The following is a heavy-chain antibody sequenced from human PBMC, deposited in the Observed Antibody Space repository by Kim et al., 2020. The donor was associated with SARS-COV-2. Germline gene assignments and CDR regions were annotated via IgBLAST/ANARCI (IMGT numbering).Heavy chain of an antibody. CDR2: ISGYSTQI. J-gene: IGHJ4*02. V-gene: IGHV3-11*05. CDR1: GFTFSDYY. Sequence: GGSLRLSCAASGFTFSDYYMGWIRQAPGKGLQWLSCISGYSTQILYADSVKGRFTISRDNAKNTLFLQMNSLTDEDTAVYYCVREMRRAYGPPDYWGQGTLVTVSS. CDR3: VREMRRAYGPPDY. D-gene: IGHD4-17*01.